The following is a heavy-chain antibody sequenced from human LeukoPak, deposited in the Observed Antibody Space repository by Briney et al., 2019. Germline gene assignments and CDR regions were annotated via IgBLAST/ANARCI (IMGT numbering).Heavy chain of an antibody. V-gene: IGHV5-51*01. J-gene: IGHJ4*02. CDR2: IYPGDSDT. CDR1: GYSFTSYW. D-gene: IGHD6-6*01. Sequence: GESLKISCQGSGYSFTSYWIGWVRPMPGKGLEWMGIIYPGDSDTRYSPSFQGQVTISADKSISTAYLQWSSLKASDTAMYYCARGDSSSSGLFDYWGQGTLVTVSS. CDR3: ARGDSSSSGLFDY.